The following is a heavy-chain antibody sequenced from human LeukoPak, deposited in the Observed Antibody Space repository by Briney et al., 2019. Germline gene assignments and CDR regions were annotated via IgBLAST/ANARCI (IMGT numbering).Heavy chain of an antibody. CDR1: GFTFSSYG. CDR2: IRYDGSNK. J-gene: IGHJ4*02. D-gene: IGHD3-10*01. V-gene: IGHV3-30*02. CDR3: ATDLLWFGESQDY. Sequence: PGGSLRLSCAASGFTFSSYGMHWVRQAPGKGLEWVAFIRYDGSNKYYADSVKGRFTISRDNSKNTLYLQMNSLRAEDTAVYYCATDLLWFGESQDYWGQGTLVTVSS.